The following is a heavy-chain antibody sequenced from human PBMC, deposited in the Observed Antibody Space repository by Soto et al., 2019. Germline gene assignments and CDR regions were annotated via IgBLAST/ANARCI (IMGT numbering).Heavy chain of an antibody. J-gene: IGHJ4*02. CDR1: GYSFTDYW. V-gene: IGHV5-51*01. D-gene: IGHD3-9*01. CDR3: ARQADYNILTGYFYYLDY. Sequence: PGESLKISCNSSGYSFTDYWIGWVRQMPGKGLEWMGIIYPGDSDARYSPSLQGQVTISVDTSINTAFLRWNSLTASDTAMYYCARQADYNILTGYFYYLDYWGQGSLVPVSP. CDR2: IYPGDSDA.